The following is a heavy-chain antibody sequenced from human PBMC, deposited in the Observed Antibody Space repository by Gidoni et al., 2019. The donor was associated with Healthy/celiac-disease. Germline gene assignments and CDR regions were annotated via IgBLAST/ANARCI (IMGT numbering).Heavy chain of an antibody. CDR2: IYHSGST. CDR3: ARATGVVVSNWFDP. D-gene: IGHD2-15*01. CDR1: GYYISSGYY. Sequence: QVQLQESGPGLVKPSETLSITCTVTGYYISSGYYWGWIRHPPGKGLEWIGSIYHSGSTHSNPSLKSRVTISVDTSKNQFSLKLSSVTAADTAVYYCARATGVVVSNWFDPWGQGTLVTVSS. J-gene: IGHJ5*02. V-gene: IGHV4-38-2*02.